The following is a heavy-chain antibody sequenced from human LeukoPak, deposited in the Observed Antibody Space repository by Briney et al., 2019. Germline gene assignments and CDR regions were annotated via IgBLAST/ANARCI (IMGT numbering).Heavy chain of an antibody. J-gene: IGHJ4*02. Sequence: SETLSLTCTVPGGSISSYYWSWIRQPPGKGLEWIGYIYYSGSTNYNPSLKSRVTISVDTSKNQFSLKLSSVTAADTAVYYCARGQLIFDYWGQGTLVTVSS. CDR2: IYYSGST. CDR1: GGSISSYY. D-gene: IGHD6-6*01. CDR3: ARGQLIFDY. V-gene: IGHV4-59*01.